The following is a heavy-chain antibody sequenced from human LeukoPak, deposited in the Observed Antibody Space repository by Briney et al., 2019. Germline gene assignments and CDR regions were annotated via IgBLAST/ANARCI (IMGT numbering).Heavy chain of an antibody. Sequence: GGSLRLSCAASGFTFSSYGMNWVRQAPGKGLEWVSGINWNGDRTGYADSVKGRFTISRDNAKNSLYLQMNSLRVEDTALYYCAREAATDGFDIWGQGTKVTVSS. CDR3: AREAATDGFDI. D-gene: IGHD2-15*01. CDR2: INWNGDRT. CDR1: GFTFSSYG. J-gene: IGHJ3*02. V-gene: IGHV3-20*04.